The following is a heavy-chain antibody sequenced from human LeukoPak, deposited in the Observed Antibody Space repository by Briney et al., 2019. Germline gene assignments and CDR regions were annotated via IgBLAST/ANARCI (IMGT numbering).Heavy chain of an antibody. CDR2: IYYSGST. V-gene: IGHV4-31*03. CDR3: ARVLGAVAGRWRAFDI. D-gene: IGHD6-19*01. Sequence: PSETLSLTCTVSGGSISSGGYYWSWIRQHPGKGLEWIGYIYYSGSTYYNPSLKSRVTISVDTSKNQFSLKLSSVTAADTAVYYCARVLGAVAGRWRAFDIWGQGTMVTVSS. CDR1: GGSISSGGYY. J-gene: IGHJ3*02.